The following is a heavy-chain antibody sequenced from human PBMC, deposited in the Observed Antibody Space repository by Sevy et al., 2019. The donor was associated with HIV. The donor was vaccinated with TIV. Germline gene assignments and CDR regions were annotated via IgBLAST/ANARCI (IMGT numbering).Heavy chain of an antibody. CDR3: ATLYYDFWSGYYNYYYGMDV. D-gene: IGHD3-3*01. CDR1: GYSISSGYY. Sequence: SETLSLTCAVSGYSISSGYYWGWIRQPPGKGLEWIGSIYHSGCTYYNPSLKSRVTISVDTSKNQFSLKLSSVTAADTAVYYCATLYYDFWSGYYNYYYGMDVWGQGTTVTVSS. V-gene: IGHV4-38-2*01. J-gene: IGHJ6*02. CDR2: IYHSGCT.